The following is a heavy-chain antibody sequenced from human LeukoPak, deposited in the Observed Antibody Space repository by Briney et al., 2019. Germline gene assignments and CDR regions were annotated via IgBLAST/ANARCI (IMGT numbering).Heavy chain of an antibody. CDR3: ARDRNRGAFDI. J-gene: IGHJ3*02. CDR1: GFTFSSYG. D-gene: IGHD1-14*01. CDR2: ISYDGNNE. V-gene: IGHV3-30*03. Sequence: PGGSLRLSCAASGFTFSSYGMHWVRQAPGKGLEWVAVISYDGNNEYYADSVKGRFTISRDNAKNSLYLQMNSLRAEDTAVYYCARDRNRGAFDIWGRGTMVTVSS.